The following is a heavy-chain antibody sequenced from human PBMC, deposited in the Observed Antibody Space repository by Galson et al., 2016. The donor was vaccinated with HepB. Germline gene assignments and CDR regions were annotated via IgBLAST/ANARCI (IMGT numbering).Heavy chain of an antibody. V-gene: IGHV4-4*02. J-gene: IGHJ4*02. D-gene: IGHD6-19*01. CDR1: GASITSGHW. CDR3: AASSGWWRLDS. Sequence: SETLSLTCGVSGASITSGHWWSCVRQPPGKGLEWIGEMSHTGGTNYNPSLKSRVTISLDRSNNQFSVKITSVTAADTAVYYCAASSGWWRLDSWCQGILVTVSS. CDR2: MSHTGGT.